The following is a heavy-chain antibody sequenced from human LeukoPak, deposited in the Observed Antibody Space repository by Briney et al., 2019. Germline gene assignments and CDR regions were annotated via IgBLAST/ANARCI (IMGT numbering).Heavy chain of an antibody. D-gene: IGHD4-23*01. CDR3: ARADVVTFDY. Sequence: PSETLSLTCTVSGGSISSYYWSWIRQPPGKGLEWIGYIYYSGSTNYNPSLKSRVTISVDTSKNQFSLKLSSVTAADTAVYYCARADVVTFDYWGQGTLVTVSS. V-gene: IGHV4-59*01. CDR2: IYYSGST. CDR1: GGSISSYY. J-gene: IGHJ4*02.